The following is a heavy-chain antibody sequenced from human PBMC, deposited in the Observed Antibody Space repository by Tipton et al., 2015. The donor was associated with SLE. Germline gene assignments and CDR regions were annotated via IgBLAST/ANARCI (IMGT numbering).Heavy chain of an antibody. CDR2: IYYSGST. CDR1: GGSISSHY. J-gene: IGHJ2*01. V-gene: IGHV4-59*11. D-gene: IGHD3-3*01. Sequence: TLSLTCTVSGGSISSHYWSLIRQPPGKGLEWIGYIYYSGSTNYNPSLKSRVTMSVDTSKNHFSVKLSSVTAADTAIYYCARVWSGYSSSYFDLWGRGALVTVSS. CDR3: ARVWSGYSSSYFDL.